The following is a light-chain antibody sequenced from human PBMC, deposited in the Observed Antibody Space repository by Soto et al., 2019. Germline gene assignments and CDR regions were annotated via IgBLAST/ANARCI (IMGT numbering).Light chain of an antibody. CDR2: GAS. V-gene: IGKV3-20*01. J-gene: IGKJ1*01. CDR3: QQYGSSPGT. CDR1: QSVSNNY. Sequence: EIVLTQSPGTLSLSPVEIATLSCRASQSVSNNYLAWYQQKPGQAPRLLIYGASNRATGIPDRFSGSGSGTDFTLTISRLEPEDFAVYYCQQYGSSPGTCGQGTKGDIK.